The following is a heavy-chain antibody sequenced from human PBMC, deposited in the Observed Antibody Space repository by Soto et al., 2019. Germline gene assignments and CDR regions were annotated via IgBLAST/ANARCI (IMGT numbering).Heavy chain of an antibody. CDR2: ISYDGRLQ. V-gene: IGHV3-30*04. Sequence: QEQLVESGGDVVQPGRSLRLSCAASGFTFNSNAMHWFRQAPGKGLEWVAVISYDGRLQQYTDSVKGRFTISRDDSKNILYLQMNSLRDEDTALYYCARDKIQGAPDYLDSWGQGTLVTVS. J-gene: IGHJ4*02. CDR1: GFTFNSNA. CDR3: ARDKIQGAPDYLDS.